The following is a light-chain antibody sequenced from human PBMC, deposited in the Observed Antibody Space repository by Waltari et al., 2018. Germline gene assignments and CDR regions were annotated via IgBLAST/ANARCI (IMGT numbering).Light chain of an antibody. V-gene: IGLV1-44*01. CDR1: SSNIGSNT. CDR3: ATWDDSLNGPV. J-gene: IGLJ2*01. CDR2: SNN. Sequence: SVLTQPPSASRTPGQRVTISCSGSSSNIGSNTVNWYQQFPGTAPKLLIYSNNQRPSGVPDRFSGSKSGTSASLAISGLQSEDEADYYCATWDDSLNGPVFGGGTKLTVL.